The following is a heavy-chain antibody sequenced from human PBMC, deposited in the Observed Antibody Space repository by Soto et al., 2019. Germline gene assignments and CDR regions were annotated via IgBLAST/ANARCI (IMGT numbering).Heavy chain of an antibody. CDR2: ISASGDNT. V-gene: IGHV3-23*01. Sequence: EVPLLVSGGGLVQPGESLRLSCAASGFTFASYAMAWVRQAPGKGLEWVSGISASGDNTYYAESVKGRFTMSRDNSKNTVNLKMTSLRAEATAVYYCPKDVSFYGYHSPHGAQGTLVTVSS. CDR1: GFTFASYA. J-gene: IGHJ4*02. CDR3: PKDVSFYGYHSPH. D-gene: IGHD4-17*01.